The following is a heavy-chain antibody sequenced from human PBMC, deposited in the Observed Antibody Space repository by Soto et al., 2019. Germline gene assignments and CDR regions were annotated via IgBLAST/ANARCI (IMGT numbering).Heavy chain of an antibody. CDR3: ARGGPRSSGYDPGDY. V-gene: IGHV3-66*01. Sequence: EVQLVESGGGLVQPGGSLRLSCAASGFTVRRNFMNCVRQAPGKGLEWVSVIHSGGSTYYADSVKGRFTISRDNSKNTLYLQMNSLRAEDTAVYYCARGGPRSSGYDPGDYWGQGTLVTVSS. CDR2: IHSGGST. D-gene: IGHD3-22*01. CDR1: GFTVRRNF. J-gene: IGHJ4*02.